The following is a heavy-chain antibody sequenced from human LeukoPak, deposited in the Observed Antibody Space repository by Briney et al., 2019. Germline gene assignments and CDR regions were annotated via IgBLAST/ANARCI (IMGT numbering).Heavy chain of an antibody. CDR1: GFTFDDYA. Sequence: PGGSLRLSCAASGFTFDDYAMHWVRQARGKGLEWVSGISWNSGSIGYADSVKGRFTISRDNAKNSLYLQMNSLRAEDTALYYCAKDPVGGGYSYGYFDYWGQGTLVTVSS. J-gene: IGHJ4*02. CDR3: AKDPVGGGYSYGYFDY. V-gene: IGHV3-9*01. CDR2: ISWNSGSI. D-gene: IGHD5-18*01.